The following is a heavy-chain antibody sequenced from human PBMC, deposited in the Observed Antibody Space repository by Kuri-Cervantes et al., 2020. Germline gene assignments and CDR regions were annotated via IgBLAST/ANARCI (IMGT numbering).Heavy chain of an antibody. J-gene: IGHJ6*03. CDR1: GFSFSSYS. V-gene: IGHV3-21*01. CDR2: ISSSSSYI. Sequence: GGSLRLSCAASGFSFSSYSMNWVRQAPGKGLEWVSSISSSSSYIYYADSVKGRFTISRDNAKNSLYLQMNSLRADDTAVYYCARDYLEVFGVVINYYYYYYMDVWGKGTTVTVSS. CDR3: ARDYLEVFGVVINYYYYYYMDV. D-gene: IGHD3-3*01.